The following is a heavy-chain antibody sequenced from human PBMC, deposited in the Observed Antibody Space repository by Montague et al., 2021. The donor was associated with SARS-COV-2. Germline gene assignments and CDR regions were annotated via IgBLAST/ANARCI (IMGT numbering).Heavy chain of an antibody. D-gene: IGHD5-18*01. CDR1: GDPISSSSYY. CDR3: ARPGSGYSYGSGAFDY. Sequence: SETLSLTCTVSGDPISSSSYYWGWIRQSPGRGLEWIGSIYYTENTYYNPSLKSRVTISIDTSKNQFSLKLSSVTAADTAVYYCARPGSGYSYGSGAFDYWGQGTLATVSS. CDR2: IYYTENT. V-gene: IGHV4-39*01. J-gene: IGHJ4*02.